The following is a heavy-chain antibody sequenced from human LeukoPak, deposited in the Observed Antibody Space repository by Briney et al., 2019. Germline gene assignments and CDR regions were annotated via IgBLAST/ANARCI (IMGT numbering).Heavy chain of an antibody. V-gene: IGHV1-2*02. CDR2: INSNSGGT. Sequence: ASVKVSCKTSGYTFSGYYMHWVRQAPGQGLEWMGWINSNSGGTNYAQKFQGRVTMTRDTSISTAYMELSRLTSDDTAVYYCASGGSSLLGWYFDYWGQGTLVTVSA. J-gene: IGHJ4*02. CDR1: GYTFSGYY. CDR3: ASGGSSLLGWYFDY. D-gene: IGHD4-23*01.